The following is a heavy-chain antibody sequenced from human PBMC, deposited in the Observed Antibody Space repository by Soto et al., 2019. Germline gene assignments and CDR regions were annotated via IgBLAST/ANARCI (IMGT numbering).Heavy chain of an antibody. CDR1: GYTFTGYY. CDR2: INPNSGGT. CDR3: ARTRRHYYDSSGYYDGAFDI. D-gene: IGHD3-22*01. Sequence: ASVTVSCKASGYTFTGYYMHWVRQAPGQGLEWMGWINPNSGGTNYAQKFQGWVTMTRDTSISTAYMELSRLRSDDTAVYYCARTRRHYYDSSGYYDGAFDIWGQGTMVTVSS. V-gene: IGHV1-2*04. J-gene: IGHJ3*02.